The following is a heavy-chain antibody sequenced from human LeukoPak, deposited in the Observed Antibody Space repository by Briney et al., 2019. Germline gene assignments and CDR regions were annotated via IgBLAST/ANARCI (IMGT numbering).Heavy chain of an antibody. CDR3: ARETGYCSGGRCYFIY. CDR1: GYTFTGYY. D-gene: IGHD2-15*01. V-gene: IGHV1-2*02. J-gene: IGHJ4*02. CDR2: INPNSGGI. Sequence: ASVKVSCKASGYTFTGYYMHWVRQAPGQGLEWMGWINPNSGGINYAQKFQGRVTMTRDTSVSTAYMELSRLRSDDTALYYCARETGYCSGGRCYFIYWGQGTLVTVSS.